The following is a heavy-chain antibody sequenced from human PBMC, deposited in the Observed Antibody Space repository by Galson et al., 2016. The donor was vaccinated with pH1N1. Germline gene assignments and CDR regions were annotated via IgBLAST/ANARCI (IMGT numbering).Heavy chain of an antibody. J-gene: IGHJ3*01. D-gene: IGHD1-14*01. CDR1: GGPLSSYA. V-gene: IGHV1-69*13. CDR3: VGSTGYNKVNGPFDV. Sequence: SVKVSCKASGGPLSSYATGWVRQAPGQGPEWMGGIMPIFGTTKYEQKFQGRVTITADEMSGSAYMELSGLTSMDTAVYYCVGSTGYNKVNGPFDVWGQGTLVIVSS. CDR2: IMPIFGTT.